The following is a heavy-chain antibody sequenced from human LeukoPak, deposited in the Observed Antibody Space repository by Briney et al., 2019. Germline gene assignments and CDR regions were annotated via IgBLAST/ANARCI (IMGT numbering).Heavy chain of an antibody. D-gene: IGHD2-2*01. CDR1: GFTFSSYW. V-gene: IGHV3-7*01. CDR3: ARESGYCSSTSCSTNWFDP. Sequence: GGSLRLSCAASGFTFSSYWMSWVRQAPGKGLEWVANIKQDGSEKYYVDSVKGRFTISRDNAKNSLYLQMSSLRAEDTAVYYCARESGYCSSTSCSTNWFDPWGQGTLVTVSS. J-gene: IGHJ5*02. CDR2: IKQDGSEK.